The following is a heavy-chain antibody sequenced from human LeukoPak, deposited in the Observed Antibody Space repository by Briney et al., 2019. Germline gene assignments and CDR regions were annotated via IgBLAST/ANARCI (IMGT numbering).Heavy chain of an antibody. CDR3: AVGRLGYYYYYMDV. J-gene: IGHJ6*03. Sequence: PGGSLRLSCAASGFIFSDYYMSWIRQAPGKGLEWVSYISSSGSTMYYTDSVKGRFTISRDNAKDSLYLQMNSLRSEDTAVYYCAVGRLGYYYYYMDVWGKGTTVTVSS. D-gene: IGHD3-16*01. CDR1: GFIFSDYY. V-gene: IGHV3-11*01. CDR2: ISSSGSTM.